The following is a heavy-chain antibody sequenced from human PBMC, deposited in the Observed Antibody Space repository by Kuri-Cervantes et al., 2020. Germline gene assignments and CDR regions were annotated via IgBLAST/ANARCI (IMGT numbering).Heavy chain of an antibody. D-gene: IGHD2-2*02. Sequence: GESLKISCAASGFTFSSYDMHWVRQATGKGLEWVSAIGTAGDTYYADSVKGRFTISRDNSKNTLYLQMNSLRAEDTAVYYCARDLCSSTSCYIVYYYYGMDVWGQGTTVTVSS. CDR3: ARDLCSSTSCYIVYYYYGMDV. J-gene: IGHJ6*02. CDR2: IGTAGDT. CDR1: GFTFSSYD. V-gene: IGHV3-13*01.